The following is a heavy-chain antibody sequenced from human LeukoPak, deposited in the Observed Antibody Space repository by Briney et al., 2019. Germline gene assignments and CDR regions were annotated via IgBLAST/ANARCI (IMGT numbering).Heavy chain of an antibody. J-gene: IGHJ4*02. D-gene: IGHD6-19*01. Sequence: RGSLRLSSAPSGFTFSTASLHWVPEAPGRGLEWVSAFDTGFGTYYPASLKGRFTISRDNSKNTLFLQMNCLRAEDTAVYYCARSSGWWTLDYSGQGTLVTVSS. V-gene: IGHV3-23*05. CDR3: ARSSGWWTLDY. CDR2: FDTGFGT. CDR1: GFTFSTAS.